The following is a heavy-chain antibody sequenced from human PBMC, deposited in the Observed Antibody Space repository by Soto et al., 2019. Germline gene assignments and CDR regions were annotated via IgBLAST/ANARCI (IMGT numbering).Heavy chain of an antibody. CDR3: ARAESVGHTVVPDY. Sequence: QVQLQESGPGLVKPSQTLSLTCTVSGGSISSGDYYWNWIRQHPGKGLEWIAYIYHRGSTKYNPSLKNRVTISVDTAKNQISLKLSSLRAADTAVYYCARAESVGHTVVPDYRGQGTLVTVSS. V-gene: IGHV4-31*03. J-gene: IGHJ4*02. D-gene: IGHD2-21*01. CDR2: IYHRGST. CDR1: GGSISSGDYY.